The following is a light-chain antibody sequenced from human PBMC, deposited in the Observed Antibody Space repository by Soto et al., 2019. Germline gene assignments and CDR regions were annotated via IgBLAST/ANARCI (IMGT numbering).Light chain of an antibody. Sequence: DIEMTQSPSSVSAPVGDRVTITCRASQDIYSWLAWYQQKPGQAPKLLISAASSLQSGVPSRFSGSGSGTAFTLTISSLQPEDFATYYCQQTNRFPLTFGGGTKVEIK. CDR1: QDIYSW. V-gene: IGKV1-12*01. CDR3: QQTNRFPLT. CDR2: AAS. J-gene: IGKJ4*01.